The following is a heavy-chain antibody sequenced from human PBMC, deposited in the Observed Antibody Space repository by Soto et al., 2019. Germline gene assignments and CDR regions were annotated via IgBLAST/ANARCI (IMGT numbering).Heavy chain of an antibody. D-gene: IGHD6-13*01. CDR1: GGSISSGGYY. CDR2: IYYSGST. Sequence: QVQLQESGPGLVKPSQTLSLTCTVSGGSISSGGYYWSWIRQHPGKGLEWIGYIYYSGSTYYNPSLTSRVTISVDTSKTQFSLKLSSVTAADTAVYYCAREYVGAQTGYSSSWYFDYWGQGTLVTVSS. V-gene: IGHV4-31*03. J-gene: IGHJ4*02. CDR3: AREYVGAQTGYSSSWYFDY.